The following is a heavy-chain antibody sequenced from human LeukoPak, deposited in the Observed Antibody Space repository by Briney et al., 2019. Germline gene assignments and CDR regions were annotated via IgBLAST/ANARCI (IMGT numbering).Heavy chain of an antibody. CDR2: ISNPSSTR. V-gene: IGHV3-11*04. J-gene: IGHJ4*02. CDR1: GFIFSDYY. Sequence: GGSLRLSCDASGFIFSDYYMSWVRQAPGKGLEWISYISNPSSTRYYADSVKGRFTISRDNAKNSLYLQMNSLRAEDTAVYYCARCGDGLPCDFDYWGQGTLVTVSS. CDR3: ARCGDGLPCDFDY. D-gene: IGHD3-10*01.